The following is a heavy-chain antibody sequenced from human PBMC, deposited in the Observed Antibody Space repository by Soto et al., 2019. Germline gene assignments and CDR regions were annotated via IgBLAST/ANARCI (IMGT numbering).Heavy chain of an antibody. CDR2: ISGSGGST. D-gene: IGHD2-2*01. Sequence: GGSLRLSCAASGFTFSSYAMSWVRQAPGKGLEWVSAISGSGGSTYYADSVKGRFTISRDNSKNTLYLQMNSLRAEDTAVYYCAKEGLVPAAMLLQSPSFDYWGQGTLVTVSS. CDR1: GFTFSSYA. V-gene: IGHV3-23*01. CDR3: AKEGLVPAAMLLQSPSFDY. J-gene: IGHJ4*02.